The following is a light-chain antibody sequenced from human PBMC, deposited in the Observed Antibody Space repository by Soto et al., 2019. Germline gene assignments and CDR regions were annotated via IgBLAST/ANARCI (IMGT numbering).Light chain of an antibody. Sequence: EIVLTQSPGTLSLSPGERATLSCRASQSVDSRFLAWYQQKVGQAPKVLIFGASRRATGTPDRFTGSGSGTEFTLTISRLEPEDFTVYYCQQYDSSRTFGQGTKVEMK. J-gene: IGKJ1*01. CDR1: QSVDSRF. V-gene: IGKV3-20*01. CDR3: QQYDSSRT. CDR2: GAS.